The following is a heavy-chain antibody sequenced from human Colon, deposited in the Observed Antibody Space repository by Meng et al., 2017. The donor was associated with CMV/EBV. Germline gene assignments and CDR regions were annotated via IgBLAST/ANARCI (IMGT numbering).Heavy chain of an antibody. V-gene: IGHV1-3*04. D-gene: IGHD6-13*01. J-gene: IGHJ5*02. CDR2: INTCNDNT. Sequence: QVHLVQSGAEGKKPGASVTVARKAFGYSFSSYAIHWVPQAPGQRLEWLGWINTCNDNTKYSQKFQGRVNLPRYPSASTDYMELRSLVSDDTAVYYCARGGYTGSWLDLHLWGQGTLVTVSS. CDR3: ARGGYTGSWLDLHL. CDR1: GYSFSSYA.